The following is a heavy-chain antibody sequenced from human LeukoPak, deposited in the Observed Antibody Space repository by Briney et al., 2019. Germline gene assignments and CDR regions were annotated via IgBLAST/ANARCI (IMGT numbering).Heavy chain of an antibody. CDR2: IYPGDSDT. CDR1: GYSFTTYW. Sequence: GESLKISCKGSGYSFTTYWIGWVRQMPGKGLEWMGIIYPGDSDTRYSPSFQGQVTISADRSISTAYLQWSSLKASDTAMYYCARSLIRYGSGSYYSDYWGQGTLVTVSS. V-gene: IGHV5-51*01. D-gene: IGHD3-10*01. CDR3: ARSLIRYGSGSYYSDY. J-gene: IGHJ4*02.